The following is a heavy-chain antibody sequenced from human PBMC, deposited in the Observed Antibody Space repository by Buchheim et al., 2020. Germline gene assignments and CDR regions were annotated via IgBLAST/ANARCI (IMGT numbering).Heavy chain of an antibody. J-gene: IGHJ4*02. CDR1: GGSISSSSYY. CDR3: ARHKNSSGRHQRFAYFDY. Sequence: QLQLQESGPGLVKPSETLSLTCTVSGGSISSSSYYWGWLRPPPGKGLEWIGSIYYSGSTYYNPSLKSRVTISVDTSKNQFSLKLSSVTAADTAVYYCARHKNSSGRHQRFAYFDYWGQGTL. D-gene: IGHD6-25*01. CDR2: IYYSGST. V-gene: IGHV4-39*01.